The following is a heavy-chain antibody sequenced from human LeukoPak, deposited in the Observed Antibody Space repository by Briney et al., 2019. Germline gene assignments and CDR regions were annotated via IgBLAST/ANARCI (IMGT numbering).Heavy chain of an antibody. CDR3: AKDNYYGSSGYYSFDY. Sequence: PGGSLRLSCAASGFTFDDYAMHWVRQAPGKGLEWVSLICGDGAGTYYAHSVKGRFTISRDNSKNSLYLQMNSLRTEDTALYYCAKDNYYGSSGYYSFDYWGQGTLVTVSS. CDR1: GFTFDDYA. CDR2: ICGDGAGT. V-gene: IGHV3-43*02. D-gene: IGHD3-22*01. J-gene: IGHJ4*02.